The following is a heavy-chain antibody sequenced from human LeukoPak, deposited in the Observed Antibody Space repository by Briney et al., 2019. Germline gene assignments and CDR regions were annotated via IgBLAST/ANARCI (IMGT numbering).Heavy chain of an antibody. CDR3: AREEYCNSTTCYKAFDI. CDR2: ISAYNGNT. CDR1: GYTFTSYG. J-gene: IGHJ3*02. V-gene: IGHV1-18*01. D-gene: IGHD2-2*02. Sequence: ASVTVSCKASGYTFTSYGISWVRQAPGKGLEGMGWISAYNGNTYFAQNLQGRVTMTTDTSTSTAYMELRSLRSDDTAVYYCAREEYCNSTTCYKAFDIWGQGTMVTVSS.